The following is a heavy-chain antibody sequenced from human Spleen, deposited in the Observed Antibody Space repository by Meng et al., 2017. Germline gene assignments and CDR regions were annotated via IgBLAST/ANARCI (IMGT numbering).Heavy chain of an antibody. J-gene: IGHJ4*02. CDR1: GGSFSDYY. CDR3: ARDVAGRGGY. V-gene: IGHV3-74*01. CDR2: IDTDGTTT. Sequence: ETLSLTCVVSGGSFSDYYWSWIRQPPGKGLVWVSRIDTDGTTTTYADSVKGRFTISRDNAKNTLYLQLNSLRGEDTAVYYCARDVAGRGGYWGQGTLVTVSS. D-gene: IGHD2-15*01.